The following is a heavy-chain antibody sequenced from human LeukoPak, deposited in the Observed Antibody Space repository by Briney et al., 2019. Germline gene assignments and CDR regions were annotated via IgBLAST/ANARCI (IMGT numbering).Heavy chain of an antibody. CDR2: ISSSSSTI. Sequence: GGSLRLSCAASGFTFSSYSMNWVRQAPGKGLEWVPYISSSSSTIYYADSVKGRFTISRDNAKNSLYLQMNSLRAEDTAVYYCARGQLERRDNWFDPWGQGTLVTVSS. V-gene: IGHV3-48*04. J-gene: IGHJ5*02. CDR1: GFTFSSYS. D-gene: IGHD1-1*01. CDR3: ARGQLERRDNWFDP.